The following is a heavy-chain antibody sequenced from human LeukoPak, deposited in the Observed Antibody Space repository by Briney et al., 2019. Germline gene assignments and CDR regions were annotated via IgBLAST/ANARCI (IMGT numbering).Heavy chain of an antibody. V-gene: IGHV3-23*01. CDR3: AKDQGSKMTAAAGLYYYGMDV. D-gene: IGHD6-13*01. CDR2: ISGSGGST. CDR1: GFTFSSYA. Sequence: GGSLRLSCAASGFTFSSYAMSWVRQAPGKGLEWVSAISGSGGSTYYADSVKGRFTISRDNSKNTLYLQMNSLRAEDTAVNYCAKDQGSKMTAAAGLYYYGMDVWGQGTTVTVSS. J-gene: IGHJ6*02.